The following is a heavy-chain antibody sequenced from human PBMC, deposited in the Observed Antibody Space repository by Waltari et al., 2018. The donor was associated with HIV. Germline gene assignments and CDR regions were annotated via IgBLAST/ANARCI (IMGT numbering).Heavy chain of an antibody. CDR1: GYSFTSYW. CDR3: AATTYYYDQYQFDP. Sequence: EVQLVQSGAEVKKPGESLKISCTGSGYSFTSYWIRWVRPMPGKGLEWLGSIYPGDSDTRYSPSFQGQVTISADKSISTAYLQWSSLKASDTAMYYCAATTYYYDQYQFDPWGQGTLVTVSS. CDR2: IYPGDSDT. V-gene: IGHV5-51*03. J-gene: IGHJ5*02. D-gene: IGHD3-22*01.